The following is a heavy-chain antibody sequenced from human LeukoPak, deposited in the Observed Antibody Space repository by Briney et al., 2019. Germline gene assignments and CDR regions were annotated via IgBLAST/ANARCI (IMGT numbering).Heavy chain of an antibody. CDR2: IANEGSNK. V-gene: IGHV3-30*18. CDR3: VKDGFCTTTNCYPNPFDS. D-gene: IGHD2-2*01. J-gene: IGHJ4*02. Sequence: GGSLRLSCAASGFTFSHYGMQWVRQAPGKGVEWVALIANEGSNKDYADSVKGRFTIYRDNSKNTLDLQMNSLTPDDTAVYHCVKDGFCTTTNCYPNPFDSWGQGTLVTVSS. CDR1: GFTFSHYG.